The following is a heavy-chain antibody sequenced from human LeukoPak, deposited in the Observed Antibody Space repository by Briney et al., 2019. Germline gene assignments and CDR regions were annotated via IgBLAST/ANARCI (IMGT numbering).Heavy chain of an antibody. Sequence: SETLSLTCTVSGGSISDYYWSWIRQPAGKGLEWIGRIYTSGSTIYSPSLKSRVTMSIDTSKNQFSLKLSSVSAADTAVYYCARGFGSSWYYFDYWGQGTLVTVSS. CDR3: ARGFGSSWYYFDY. V-gene: IGHV4-4*07. CDR1: GGSISDYY. J-gene: IGHJ4*02. CDR2: IYTSGST. D-gene: IGHD6-13*01.